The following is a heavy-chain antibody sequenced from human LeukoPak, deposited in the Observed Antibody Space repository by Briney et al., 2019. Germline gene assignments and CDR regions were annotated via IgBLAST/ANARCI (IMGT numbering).Heavy chain of an antibody. CDR1: GGSFSGYY. J-gene: IGHJ4*02. CDR3: ASTQPLWFGESEFDY. V-gene: IGHV4-34*01. Sequence: SETLSLTCAVYGGSFSGYYWSWIRQPPGKGLEWIGEINHSGSTNYNPSLKSRVTISVDTSKNQFSLKLSSVTAADTAVYYCASTQPLWFGESEFDYWGQGTLVTVSS. CDR2: INHSGST. D-gene: IGHD3-10*01.